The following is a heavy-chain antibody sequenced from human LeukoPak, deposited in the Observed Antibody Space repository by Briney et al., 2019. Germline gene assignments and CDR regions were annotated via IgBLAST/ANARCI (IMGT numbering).Heavy chain of an antibody. CDR3: ARSTKLWFGELGAFDI. V-gene: IGHV4-4*09. D-gene: IGHD3-10*01. CDR1: GGSISRYY. Sequence: SETLSLTCTVSGGSISRYYWSWIRQPPGKGLEWIGYIYTSGSTNYNPSLKSRVTISVDTSKNRFSLKLSSVTAADTAVYYCARSTKLWFGELGAFDIWGQGTMVTVSS. J-gene: IGHJ3*02. CDR2: IYTSGST.